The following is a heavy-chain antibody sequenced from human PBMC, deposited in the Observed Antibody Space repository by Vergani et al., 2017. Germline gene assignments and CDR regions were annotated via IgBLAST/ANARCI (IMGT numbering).Heavy chain of an antibody. CDR3: ARASHCINCYSEGPNGPGYYYMDV. CDR2: MYTSGHT. V-gene: IGHV4-61*02. J-gene: IGHJ6*03. D-gene: IGHD2-21*01. Sequence: QVQLQESGPGLLKPSQTLSLTCTVSGASVSRGTYYWTWIRQPAGKKLEWIVRMYTSGHTIYNPSLESRVTMSVDTSKNQFSLQLSSLTAADTAVYYCARASHCINCYSEGPNGPGYYYMDVWGKGTTVTVSS. CDR1: GASVSRGTYY.